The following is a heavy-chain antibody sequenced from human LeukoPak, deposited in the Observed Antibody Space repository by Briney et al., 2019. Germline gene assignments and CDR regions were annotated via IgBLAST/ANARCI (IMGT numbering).Heavy chain of an antibody. Sequence: GRSLRLSCAASGFTFSNYAIHWVRQAPGKGLEWVAVISYDGSNKYYADSVKGRFTISRDNSKNTLYLQMNSLGVEDTAVYYCARDLLDTSGWYGFYFDFWGQGTLVTVSS. D-gene: IGHD6-19*01. V-gene: IGHV3-30-3*01. CDR3: ARDLLDTSGWYGFYFDF. CDR2: ISYDGSNK. J-gene: IGHJ4*02. CDR1: GFTFSNYA.